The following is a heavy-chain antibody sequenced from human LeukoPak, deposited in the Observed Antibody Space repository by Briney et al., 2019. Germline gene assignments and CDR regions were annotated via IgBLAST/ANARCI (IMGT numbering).Heavy chain of an antibody. J-gene: IGHJ4*02. V-gene: IGHV4-61*02. Sequence: SETLSLTCTVSGDSISSSSYYWSWIRQPAGKGLEWIGRIYTSGSTNYNPSLKSRVTMSVDTSKNQFSLKLSSVTAADTAVYYCARGDTAMDAFDYWGQGTLVTVSS. CDR2: IYTSGST. CDR3: ARGDTAMDAFDY. D-gene: IGHD5-18*01. CDR1: GDSISSSSYY.